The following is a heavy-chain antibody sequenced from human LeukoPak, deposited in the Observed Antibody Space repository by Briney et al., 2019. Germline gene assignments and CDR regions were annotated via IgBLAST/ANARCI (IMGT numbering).Heavy chain of an antibody. Sequence: GSLGLSCAAPRFPFCGFAMSWVRQAPGNGRGWVSGISGSGGSTYYADSVKGRFTISRDNSKNTLYLQMNSLRAEDTAVYYCAAGIAVAGKVWGQGTLVTVSS. CDR1: RFPFCGFA. D-gene: IGHD6-19*01. J-gene: IGHJ4*02. CDR2: ISGSGGST. V-gene: IGHV3-23*01. CDR3: AAGIAVAGKV.